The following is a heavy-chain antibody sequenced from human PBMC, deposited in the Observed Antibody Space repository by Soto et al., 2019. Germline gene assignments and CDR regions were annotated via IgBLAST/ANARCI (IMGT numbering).Heavy chain of an antibody. CDR1: GGSISSGDYF. CDR2: VYYSGST. J-gene: IGHJ4*02. V-gene: IGHV4-30-4*01. Sequence: SETLSLTCAVSGGSISSGDYFWSWIRQPPEKDLEWIGHVYYSGSTYHNPSLKSRLAISVDTSKNQFFLRLDSVTAADTAVYYCASLYDSGGSFDSWGQGTLVT. D-gene: IGHD3-22*01. CDR3: ASLYDSGGSFDS.